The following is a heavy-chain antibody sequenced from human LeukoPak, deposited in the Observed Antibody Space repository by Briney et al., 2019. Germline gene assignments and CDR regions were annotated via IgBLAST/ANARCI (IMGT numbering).Heavy chain of an antibody. CDR3: ARDIGEPEYYYYMDV. CDR2: ISYDGSNK. V-gene: IGHV3-30*04. CDR1: GFTFSSYA. D-gene: IGHD1-14*01. Sequence: GGSLRLSCAASGFTFSSYAMHWVRQAPGKGLEWVAVISYDGSNKYYADSVKGRFTISRDNSKNTLYLQMNSLRAEDTAVYYCARDIGEPEYYYYMDVWGKGTTVTVSS. J-gene: IGHJ6*03.